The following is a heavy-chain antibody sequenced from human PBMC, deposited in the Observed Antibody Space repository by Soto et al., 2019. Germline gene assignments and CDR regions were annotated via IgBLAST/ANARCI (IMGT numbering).Heavy chain of an antibody. CDR2: ISWNSGSI. Sequence: SLKISCAASGFTFDDYAMHWVRQAPGKGLEWVSGISWNSGSIGYADSVKGRFTISRDKAKNSLYLQMNSLRAEDTALYYCAKDTLYCSSTSCYYYGMDVWGQGTTVTVSS. V-gene: IGHV3-9*01. D-gene: IGHD2-2*01. CDR1: GFTFDDYA. CDR3: AKDTLYCSSTSCYYYGMDV. J-gene: IGHJ6*02.